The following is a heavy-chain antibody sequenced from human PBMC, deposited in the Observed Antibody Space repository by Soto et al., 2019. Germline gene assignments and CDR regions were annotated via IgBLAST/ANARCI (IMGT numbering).Heavy chain of an antibody. CDR2: IYYSGST. CDR3: ARAGIVVVPAAIGWFDP. D-gene: IGHD2-2*01. J-gene: IGHJ5*02. V-gene: IGHV4-59*01. CDR1: GGSISSYY. Sequence: PSETLSLTCTVSGGSISSYYWSWIRQPPGKGLEWIGYIYYSGSTNYNPSLKSRVTISVDTSKNQFSLKLSSVTAADTAVYYCARAGIVVVPAAIGWFDPWGQGTLVTVSS.